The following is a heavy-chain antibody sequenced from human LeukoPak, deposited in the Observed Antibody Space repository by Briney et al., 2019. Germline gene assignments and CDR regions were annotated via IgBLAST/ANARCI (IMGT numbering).Heavy chain of an antibody. CDR2: FYNTGGT. D-gene: IGHD1-26*01. CDR3: ARHVKNYYPNY. CDR1: AGSIGNYY. Sequence: SETLSLTCSVSAGSIGNYYWSWIRQPPGKGLEWIGYFYNTGGTNYNPSLRSRVTMSLDTSNHQFSLRLTSVTAADTAVYYCARHVKNYYPNYWGQGILVTVSS. J-gene: IGHJ4*02. V-gene: IGHV4-59*08.